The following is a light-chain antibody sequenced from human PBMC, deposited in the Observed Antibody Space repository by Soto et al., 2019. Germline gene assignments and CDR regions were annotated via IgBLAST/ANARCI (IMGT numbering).Light chain of an antibody. CDR1: QSVSSN. J-gene: IGKJ1*01. CDR2: GAS. CDR3: QQYNNWPPWT. Sequence: EIVMTQSPATLSVSPEERATLSCRASQSVSSNLAWYQQKPGQAPRLLIYGASTRATGIPARFSGSGSGTEFTLTISSLQSEDFAVNYCQQYNNWPPWTLGQGTKVEIK. V-gene: IGKV3-15*01.